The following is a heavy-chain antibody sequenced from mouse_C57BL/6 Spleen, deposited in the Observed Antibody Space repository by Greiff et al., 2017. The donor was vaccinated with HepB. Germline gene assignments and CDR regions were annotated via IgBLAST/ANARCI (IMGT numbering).Heavy chain of an antibody. J-gene: IGHJ3*01. D-gene: IGHD2-4*01. Sequence: DVKLVESGGGLVKPGGSLKLSCAASGFTFSSYTMSWVRQTPEKRLEWVATISGGGGNTYYPDSVKGRFTISRDNAKNTLYLQMSSLRSEDTALYYCARHEPQLRLFAYWGQGTLVTVSA. CDR3: ARHEPQLRLFAY. CDR1: GFTFSSYT. CDR2: ISGGGGNT. V-gene: IGHV5-9*01.